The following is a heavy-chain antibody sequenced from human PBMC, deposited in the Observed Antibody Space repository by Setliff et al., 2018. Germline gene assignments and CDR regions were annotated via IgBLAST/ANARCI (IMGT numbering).Heavy chain of an antibody. CDR3: ARQAVAGNDAFDI. V-gene: IGHV5-51*01. J-gene: IGHJ3*02. CDR2: IYPGDSDT. CDR1: GYRFSNYW. Sequence: GESLKISCKGSGYRFSNYWIAWVRQMPGKGLEWMGIIYPGDSDTRYSPSFQGQVTISADKSISTAYLQWSSLKASDTAMYYCARQAVAGNDAFDIWGQGTMVTVSS. D-gene: IGHD6-19*01.